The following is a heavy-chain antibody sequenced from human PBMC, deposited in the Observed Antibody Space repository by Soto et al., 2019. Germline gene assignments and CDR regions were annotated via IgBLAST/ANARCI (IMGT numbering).Heavy chain of an antibody. CDR2: IDHSGST. V-gene: IGHV4-34*02. J-gene: IGHJ4*02. Sequence: QVQLQQRGAGLLRPSETLSLTCVVYDGSFSGFYWSWIRQPPGKGLEWIGDIDHSGSTHYNPSLKSRLTLSIDTSNNHFSLSLTSVTAADAGTYCCSRGRPPRYWGQGTLVTVSS. CDR3: SRGRPPRY. CDR1: DGSFSGFY.